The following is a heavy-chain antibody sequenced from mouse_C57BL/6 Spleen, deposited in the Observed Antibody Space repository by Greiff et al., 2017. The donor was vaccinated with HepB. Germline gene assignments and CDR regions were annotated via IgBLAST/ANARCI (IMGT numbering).Heavy chain of an antibody. CDR1: GYTFTEYT. D-gene: IGHD1-1*01. CDR3: ARHGTYGSSYDDYFDY. Sequence: VQLQQSGAELVKPGASVKLSCKASGYTFTEYTIHWVKQRSGQGLEWIGWFYPGSGSIKYNEKFKDKATLTADKSSSTVYMERSRLTSEDSAVYFWARHGTYGSSYDDYFDYWGQGTTLTVSS. J-gene: IGHJ2*01. V-gene: IGHV1-62-2*01. CDR2: FYPGSGSI.